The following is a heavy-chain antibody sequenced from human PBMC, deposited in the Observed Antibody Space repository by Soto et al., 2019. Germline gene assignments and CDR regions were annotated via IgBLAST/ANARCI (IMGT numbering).Heavy chain of an antibody. Sequence: SETLSLTCAVSGASIGTINWWSWVRQPPGQGLEWIGAVYHSGTTNCNPAVKSPVTRTIDKSKNQFSLTLTAMTAADTALYYGAVPGRGDFDYWSQGTLVTVSS. D-gene: IGHD5-12*01. CDR3: AVPGRGDFDY. CDR2: VYHSGTT. V-gene: IGHV4-4*02. CDR1: GASIGTINW. J-gene: IGHJ4*02.